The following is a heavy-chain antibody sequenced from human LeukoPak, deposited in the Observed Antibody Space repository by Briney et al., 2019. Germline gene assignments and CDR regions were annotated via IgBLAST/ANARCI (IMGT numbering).Heavy chain of an antibody. CDR1: GFTFSNYA. CDR3: MGIGKFDH. J-gene: IGHJ5*02. D-gene: IGHD1-1*01. CDR2: ITADGGAT. V-gene: IGHV3-64D*09. Sequence: PGGSLRLSCSASGFTFSNYAMHWVRQAPGKGLQYVSTITADGGATYYADSLKGRFTTSRDNSRNTLSLQMSSLRPENTVVYYCMGIGKFDHWGQGTLVTVSS.